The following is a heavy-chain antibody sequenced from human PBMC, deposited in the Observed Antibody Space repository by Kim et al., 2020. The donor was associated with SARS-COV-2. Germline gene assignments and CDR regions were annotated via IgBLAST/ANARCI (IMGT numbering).Heavy chain of an antibody. CDR1: GGSISSYY. CDR3: AREGPRWGFLAGYYYYYMDV. Sequence: SETLSLTCTVSGGSISSYYWSWIRQPPGKGLEWIGYIYYSGSTNYNPSLKSRVTISVDTSKNQFSLKLSSVTAADTAVYYCAREGPRWGFLAGYYYYYMDVWGKGTTVTVSS. CDR2: IYYSGST. V-gene: IGHV4-59*01. D-gene: IGHD3-3*01. J-gene: IGHJ6*03.